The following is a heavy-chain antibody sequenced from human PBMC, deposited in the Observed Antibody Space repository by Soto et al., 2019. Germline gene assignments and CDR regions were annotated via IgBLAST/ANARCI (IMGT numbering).Heavy chain of an antibody. V-gene: IGHV4-4*02. CDR3: AGRSEIHPR. D-gene: IGHD1-26*01. CDR2: IHRDGVT. J-gene: IGHJ1*01. Sequence: QVHLQESGPGLVKPSETLSLTCALSGGSTSSSDWWTWVRQPPGEGLEWIGEIHRDGVTKYNSSLKSRLTIALDQSRNQFSLSLTSVSAADAAAYFWAGRSEIHPRWGQGILVPVSS. CDR1: GGSTSSSDW.